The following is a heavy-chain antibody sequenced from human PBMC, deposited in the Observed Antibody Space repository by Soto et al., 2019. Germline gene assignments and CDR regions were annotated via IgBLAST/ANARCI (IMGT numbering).Heavy chain of an antibody. CDR1: GYTFTNYG. D-gene: IGHD4-17*01. CDR3: ARAYGDYYFDH. Sequence: QVQLVQSEAEVKKPGASVKVACKASGYTFTNYGITWVRQAPGQGLEWMAWISTYKGDTHFAQNLQGRLNMTTDTSTSTAYMELRSLRSDDTAVYYCARAYGDYYFDHLGHGTLVTVSS. J-gene: IGHJ4*01. CDR2: ISTYKGDT. V-gene: IGHV1-18*01.